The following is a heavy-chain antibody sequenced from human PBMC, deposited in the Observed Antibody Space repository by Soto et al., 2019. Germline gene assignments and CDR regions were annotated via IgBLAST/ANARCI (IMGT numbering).Heavy chain of an antibody. CDR3: ARGLIVGATDFDY. V-gene: IGHV1-46*01. CDR2: VNPSGSST. Sequence: QVQLVQSGAEVKKPGASVKVSCMASGYTFTRYYMHWVRQAPGQGLEWMGMVNPSGSSTSYAQRFQGRVTMTRDTSTITLYMELSSLRSAATAVYFCARGLIVGATDFDYWGQGTIVTVSS. CDR1: GYTFTRYY. D-gene: IGHD1-26*01. J-gene: IGHJ4*02.